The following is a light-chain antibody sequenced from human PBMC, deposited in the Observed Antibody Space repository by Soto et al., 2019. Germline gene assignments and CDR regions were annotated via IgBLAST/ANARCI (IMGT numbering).Light chain of an antibody. CDR1: QSVSSSY. J-gene: IGKJ2*01. Sequence: EIVLTQSPGTLSLSTGERATLSCRASQSVSSSYLAWYQQKPGQAPRLLIYGASSSATGIPDRFSGSGSGTDFTLTISRLEPEDFAVYYCQQYGSSPYTFGQGTKLEIK. V-gene: IGKV3-20*01. CDR2: GAS. CDR3: QQYGSSPYT.